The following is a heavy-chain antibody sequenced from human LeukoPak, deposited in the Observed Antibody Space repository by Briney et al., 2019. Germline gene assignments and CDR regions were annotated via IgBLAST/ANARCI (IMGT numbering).Heavy chain of an antibody. J-gene: IGHJ4*02. CDR1: GFTFSNAW. CDR2: IKSKSDGVTT. D-gene: IGHD4-17*01. Sequence: GGSLRLSCAASGFTFSNAWLNWVRQVPGKGLEWLGRIKSKSDGVTTDYAAPVKGRFTISRDDSKSMLYLQMNSLKTEDTAVYYCTRGDYGDHTDLDYWGQGTLVTVSS. CDR3: TRGDYGDHTDLDY. V-gene: IGHV3-15*07.